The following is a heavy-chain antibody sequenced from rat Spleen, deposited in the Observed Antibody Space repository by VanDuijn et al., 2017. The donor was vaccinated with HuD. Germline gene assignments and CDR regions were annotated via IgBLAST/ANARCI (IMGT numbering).Heavy chain of an antibody. CDR2: ISYDGSST. J-gene: IGHJ2*01. Sequence: EVQLVETGGGLVQPGRSLKLSCVASGFTFSNYWMYWIRQAPGKGLEWVSSISYDGSSTYYRDSVKGRFTISRDNAKSTLYLQMDSLRSEDTATYYCTRDTGDYWGQGVMVTVSS. CDR1: GFTFSNYW. CDR3: TRDTGDY. V-gene: IGHV5-58*01. D-gene: IGHD4-1*01.